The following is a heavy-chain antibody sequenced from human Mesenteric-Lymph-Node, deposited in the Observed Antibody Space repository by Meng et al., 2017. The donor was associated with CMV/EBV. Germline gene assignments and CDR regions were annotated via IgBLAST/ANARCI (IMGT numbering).Heavy chain of an antibody. D-gene: IGHD2-2*01. Sequence: CEASGYAFAGYYIRWVRQAPGQELGWMGQISANSGDTNYAQNFQGRITMTRDTSSSITYMELRSLRSDDTAIYYCGRDLVAAALDYWGQGALVTVSS. CDR3: GRDLVAAALDY. J-gene: IGHJ4*02. CDR1: GYAFAGYY. CDR2: ISANSGDT. V-gene: IGHV1-2*06.